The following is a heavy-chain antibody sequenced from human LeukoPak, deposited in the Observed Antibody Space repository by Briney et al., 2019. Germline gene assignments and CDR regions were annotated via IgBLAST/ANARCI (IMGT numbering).Heavy chain of an antibody. Sequence: GGSLRLSCVVSGFTLSDFHMSWLRQAPGKGLEWISYITNSGSDIEYADSVKGRFTISWDNAKKSLYLEMNTLRAEDTAIYYCACPYRSRFDYWGQGTLVTVSP. CDR1: GFTLSDFH. V-gene: IGHV3-11*01. CDR2: ITNSGSDI. D-gene: IGHD6-13*01. J-gene: IGHJ4*02. CDR3: ACPYRSRFDY.